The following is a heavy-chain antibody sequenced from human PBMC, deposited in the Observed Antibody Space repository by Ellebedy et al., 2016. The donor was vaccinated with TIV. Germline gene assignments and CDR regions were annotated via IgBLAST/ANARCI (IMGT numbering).Heavy chain of an antibody. CDR2: ISGSGTTT. CDR1: GFTFSHYA. D-gene: IGHD2/OR15-2a*01. J-gene: IGHJ4*02. CDR3: ARIDTDPDY. V-gene: IGHV3-23*01. Sequence: GESLKISCAASGFTFSHYAMIWVRQASGKGLEWVSAISGSGTTTYYADSVKGRFTISRDNSKNVMYLQTNSLRAEDTAVYYCARIDTDPDYWGQGTLVTVSS.